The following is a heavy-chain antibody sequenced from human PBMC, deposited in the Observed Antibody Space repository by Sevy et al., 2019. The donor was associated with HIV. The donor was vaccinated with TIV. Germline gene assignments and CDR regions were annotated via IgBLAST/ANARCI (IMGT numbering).Heavy chain of an antibody. D-gene: IGHD2-2*01. V-gene: IGHV1-24*01. CDR2: FDPEDGET. CDR1: GYTLTELS. J-gene: IGHJ5*02. CDR3: ATGGCTWSSSTSCYVSWFDP. Sequence: ASVKVSCKVSGYTLTELSMHWVRQAPGKGLEWMGGFDPEDGETIYAQKFQGRVTMTEDTSTDTAYMELSSLRSEETAVYYCATGGCTWSSSTSCYVSWFDPWGQGTLVTVSS.